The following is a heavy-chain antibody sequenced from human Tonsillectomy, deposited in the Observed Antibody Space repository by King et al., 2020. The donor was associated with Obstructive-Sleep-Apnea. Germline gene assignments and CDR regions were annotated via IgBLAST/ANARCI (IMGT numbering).Heavy chain of an antibody. J-gene: IGHJ4*02. CDR3: VRGMEAAVRGYFDY. Sequence: VQLVQSGGGLVQPGRSLRLSCAASGFTFDDYAINWVRQVPGKGLEWVSGISWDSGTKVYADSVKGRFTISRDNAKTSVSLQMNALRPEDTALYYCVRGMEAAVRGYFDYWGQGTQVTVSS. V-gene: IGHV3-9*01. D-gene: IGHD3-3*01. CDR2: ISWDSGTK. CDR1: GFTFDDYA.